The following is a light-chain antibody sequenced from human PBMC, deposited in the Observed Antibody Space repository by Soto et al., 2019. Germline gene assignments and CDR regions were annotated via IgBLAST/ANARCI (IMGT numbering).Light chain of an antibody. Sequence: RVVPPCPGRMSVSPGERATLFCRASQSVRSSLAWYQQKPGQAPRLFIYDASTRATGIPARFSGSGSGTDFTLTISSLETEDFATYYCQQYNSYPITSGQGTRLEIK. V-gene: IGKV3-15*01. CDR3: QQYNSYPIT. CDR2: DAS. J-gene: IGKJ5*01. CDR1: QSVRSS.